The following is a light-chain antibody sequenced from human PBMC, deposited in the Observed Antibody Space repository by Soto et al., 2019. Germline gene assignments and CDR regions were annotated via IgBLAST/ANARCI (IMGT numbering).Light chain of an antibody. V-gene: IGKV1-5*01. J-gene: IGKJ1*01. CDR2: DAT. Sequence: IQMTQSPSTLSASVGDRVTITCRASHNIERWMAWYQQKRGRAPSLLIFDATTLHSGVPSRFSGGGSETQFTLTINGLQPDDFATSYCQQFAKAWTFGQGTTVEIK. CDR1: HNIERW. CDR3: QQFAKAWT.